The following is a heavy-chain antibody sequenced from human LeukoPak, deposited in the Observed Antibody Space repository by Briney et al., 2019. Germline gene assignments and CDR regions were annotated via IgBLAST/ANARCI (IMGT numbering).Heavy chain of an antibody. J-gene: IGHJ3*02. CDR1: GFTVSSNY. CDR3: AKDRSYSSFPAFDI. D-gene: IGHD6-6*01. V-gene: IGHV3-53*01. Sequence: GGSLRLSCAASGFTVSSNYMSWVRQAPGKGLEWVSVIYSSGSTYYADPVKGRFTISRDNSKNTLYLQMNSLRAEDTAVYYCAKDRSYSSFPAFDIWGQGTMVTVSS. CDR2: IYSSGST.